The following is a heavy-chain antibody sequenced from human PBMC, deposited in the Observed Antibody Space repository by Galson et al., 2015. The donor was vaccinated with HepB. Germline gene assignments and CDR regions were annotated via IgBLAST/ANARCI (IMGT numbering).Heavy chain of an antibody. Sequence: CAISGDSVSSNSAVWNWIRQSPSRGLEWLGRTYYRSKWYKDYALFVKSRITINADTSRNQISLQLNSMTPEDTAVYYCAYGVDVWGQGTAVLVS. CDR2: TYYRSKWYK. CDR1: GDSVSSNSAV. V-gene: IGHV6-1*01. CDR3: AYGVDV. J-gene: IGHJ6*02.